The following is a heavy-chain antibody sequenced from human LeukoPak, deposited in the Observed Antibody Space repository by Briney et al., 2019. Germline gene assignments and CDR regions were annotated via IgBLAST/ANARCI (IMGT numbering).Heavy chain of an antibody. D-gene: IGHD3-10*01. V-gene: IGHV4-34*01. CDR3: ARSSMVRGVNY. CDR1: GGSISNYY. CDR2: INHSGST. J-gene: IGHJ4*02. Sequence: PSETLSLTCTVSGGSISNYYWSWIRQPPGKGLEWIGEINHSGSTNYNPSLKSRVTISVDTSKNQFSLKLSSVTAADTAVYYCARSSMVRGVNYWGQGTLVTVSS.